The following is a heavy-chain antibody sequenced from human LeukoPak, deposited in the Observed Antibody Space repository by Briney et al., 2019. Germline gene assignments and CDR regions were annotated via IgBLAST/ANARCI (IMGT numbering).Heavy chain of an antibody. CDR3: AKDLFAMTQWEQLGY. J-gene: IGHJ4*02. V-gene: IGHV3-48*01. D-gene: IGHD1-26*01. CDR1: GFTFSSYS. CDR2: ISSASGSI. Sequence: GGSLRLSCAASGFTFSSYSMNWVRQAPGKGLEWVSYISSASGSIYYADSVKGRFTISRDNSKNTLYLQMNSLRTEDTAVYYCAKDLFAMTQWEQLGYWGQGTLVTVSS.